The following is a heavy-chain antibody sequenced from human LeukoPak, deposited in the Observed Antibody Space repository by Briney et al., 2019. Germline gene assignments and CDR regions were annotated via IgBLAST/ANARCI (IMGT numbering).Heavy chain of an antibody. V-gene: IGHV3-23*01. CDR1: GFTFSTYA. CDR2: ISASAGNT. D-gene: IGHD2-2*01. CDR3: AREGTIVVGDAFDV. J-gene: IGHJ3*01. Sequence: PGGSLRLSCAASGFTFSTYAMTWVRQAPGKGLEWVSVISASAGNTFYADSVKGRFTISRDNAKSSLTLQMSSLRAEDTALYYCAREGTIVVGDAFDVWGQGTMVTVSS.